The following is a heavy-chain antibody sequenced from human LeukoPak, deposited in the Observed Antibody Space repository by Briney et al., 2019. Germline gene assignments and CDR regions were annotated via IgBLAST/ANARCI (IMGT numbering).Heavy chain of an antibody. Sequence: ASVKVSCKASGYTFTSYYMHWVRQAPGQGLEWMGIINPSGGSTSYAQKFQGRVTMTRDTSTSTVYMELSSLRSEDTAVYYCARAGYSGYDFGYYYGMDVWGQGTTVTVSS. CDR1: GYTFTSYY. D-gene: IGHD5-12*01. V-gene: IGHV1-46*01. J-gene: IGHJ6*02. CDR2: INPSGGST. CDR3: ARAGYSGYDFGYYYGMDV.